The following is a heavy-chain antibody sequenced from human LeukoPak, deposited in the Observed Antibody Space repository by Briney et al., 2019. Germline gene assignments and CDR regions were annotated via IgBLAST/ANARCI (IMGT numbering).Heavy chain of an antibody. V-gene: IGHV3-48*04. CDR2: ISSSGSTI. CDR1: GFTFSLYG. J-gene: IGHJ4*02. CDR3: ARGAYSSSSTSDY. D-gene: IGHD6-6*01. Sequence: GGSLRLSCVVSGFTFSLYGMNWVRQAPGKGLEWVSYISSSGSTIHYADSVKGRFTISRDNARNSLYLQMNSLRAEDTAVYYCARGAYSSSSTSDYWGQGTLVTVSS.